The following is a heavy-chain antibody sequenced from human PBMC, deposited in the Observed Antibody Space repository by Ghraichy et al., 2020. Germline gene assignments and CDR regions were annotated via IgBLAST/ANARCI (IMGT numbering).Heavy chain of an antibody. CDR1: GGTFSSYA. CDR3: ARSPSGHPHAGDY. V-gene: IGHV1-69*04. J-gene: IGHJ4*02. CDR2: IIPILGIA. Sequence: SVKVSCKASGGTFSSYAISWVRQAPGQGLEWMGRIIPILGIANYAQKFQGRVTITADKSTSTAYMELSSLRSEDTAVYYCARSPSGHPHAGDYWGQGTLVTVSS. D-gene: IGHD2-15*01.